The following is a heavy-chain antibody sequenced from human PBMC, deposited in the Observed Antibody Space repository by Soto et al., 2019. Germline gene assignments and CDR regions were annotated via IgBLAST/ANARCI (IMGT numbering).Heavy chain of an antibody. V-gene: IGHV4-30-2*01. CDR3: ARVNYDSSGYQLDY. CDR1: DGVDLSGGYF. J-gene: IGHJ4*02. Sequence: TFADADGVDLSGGYFMKWIRQPPGKGLEWIGYIYHSGSTYYNPSLKSRVTISVDRSKNQFSLKLSSVTAADTAVYYCARVNYDSSGYQLDYWGQGTLVTVSS. D-gene: IGHD3-22*01. CDR2: IYHSGST.